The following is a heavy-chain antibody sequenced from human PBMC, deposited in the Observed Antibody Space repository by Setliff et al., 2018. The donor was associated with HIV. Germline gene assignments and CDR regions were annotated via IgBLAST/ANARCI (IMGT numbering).Heavy chain of an antibody. D-gene: IGHD5-12*01. CDR1: GFTFSSRW. J-gene: IGHJ4*02. CDR3: AREALSRDGYSYFDY. CDR2: IKQDGSEN. V-gene: IGHV3-7*01. Sequence: GGSLRLSCAASGFTFSSRWMTWVRQAPGKGLEWVANIKQDGSENYFVDSVEGRFTISRDNTRSSLFLHMDSLTAEDTAVYYCAREALSRDGYSYFDYWGQGTLVTVSS.